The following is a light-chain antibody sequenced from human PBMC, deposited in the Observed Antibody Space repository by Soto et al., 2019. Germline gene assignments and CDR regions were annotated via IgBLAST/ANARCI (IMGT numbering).Light chain of an antibody. CDR1: QRMSGF. CDR2: DAS. Sequence: DIQMTQSPSTLSASVGDRVTITCRASQRMSGFLAWYQQKPGKAPQLLISDASSLESGVPSRFSGGGSGTAFTLTTSSLQPEDFATYYCQHYSSNSGTFGPGTKVDIK. V-gene: IGKV1-5*01. CDR3: QHYSSNSGT. J-gene: IGKJ1*01.